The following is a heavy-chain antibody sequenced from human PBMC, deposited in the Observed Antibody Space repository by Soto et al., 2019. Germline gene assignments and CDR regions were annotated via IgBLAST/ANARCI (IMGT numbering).Heavy chain of an antibody. CDR3: AKLYPSRYGDFDY. D-gene: IGHD4-17*01. CDR1: GFTFSSYG. J-gene: IGHJ4*02. Sequence: PGGSLRLSCAASGFTFSSYGMHWVRQAPGKGLEWVAVISYDGSNKYYADSVKGRFTISRDNSKNTLYLQMNSLRAEDTAVYYCAKLYPSRYGDFDYWGQGTLVTVSS. CDR2: ISYDGSNK. V-gene: IGHV3-30*18.